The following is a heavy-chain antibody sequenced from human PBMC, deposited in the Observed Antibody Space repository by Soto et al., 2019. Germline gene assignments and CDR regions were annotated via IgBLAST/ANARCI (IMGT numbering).Heavy chain of an antibody. V-gene: IGHV1-2*04. Sequence: ASVKVSCKASGYTFTGYYMHWVRQAPGQGLEWMGWINPNSGGTNYAQKFQGWVTMTRDTSISTAYMELSRLRSDDTAVYYCARDSGGYSYGYWYYYFGMDVWGQGTTVTVSS. CDR1: GYTFTGYY. D-gene: IGHD5-18*01. J-gene: IGHJ6*02. CDR3: ARDSGGYSYGYWYYYFGMDV. CDR2: INPNSGGT.